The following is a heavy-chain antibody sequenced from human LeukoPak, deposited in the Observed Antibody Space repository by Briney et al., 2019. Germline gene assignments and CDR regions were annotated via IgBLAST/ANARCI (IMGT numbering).Heavy chain of an antibody. CDR3: ARDLSTAMVKDGMDV. D-gene: IGHD5-18*01. J-gene: IGHJ6*02. Sequence: SETLSLTCTVSGGSISGYYWSWIRQPPGKGLEWIGYIYYSGSTNYNPSLESRVTISLDTSKNQFSLKLSSVTAADTAVYYCARDLSTAMVKDGMDVWGQGTTVTVSS. CDR1: GGSISGYY. V-gene: IGHV4-59*01. CDR2: IYYSGST.